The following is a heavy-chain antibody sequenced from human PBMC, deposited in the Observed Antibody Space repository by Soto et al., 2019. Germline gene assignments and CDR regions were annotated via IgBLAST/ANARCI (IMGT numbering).Heavy chain of an antibody. V-gene: IGHV3-48*03. J-gene: IGHJ6*02. D-gene: IGHD1-1*01. CDR2: ISSSGSTI. Sequence: GGSLRLSCAASGFTFSSYEMNWVRQAPGKGLEWVSYISSSGSTIYYADSVKGRFTISRDNAKNSLYLQMNSLRAEDTAVYYCARDVHTTQAAASQDGMDVWGQGTTVTVSS. CDR3: ARDVHTTQAAASQDGMDV. CDR1: GFTFSSYE.